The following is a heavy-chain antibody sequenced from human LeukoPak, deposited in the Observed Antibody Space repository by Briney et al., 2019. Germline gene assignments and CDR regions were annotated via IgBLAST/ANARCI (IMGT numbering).Heavy chain of an antibody. J-gene: IGHJ6*02. CDR2: ISSSSSYI. Sequence: GGSLRLSCAASGFTFSSYSMNWVRQAPGKGLEWVSSISSSSSYIYYADSVKGRFTISRDNAKNSLYLQMSSLRAEDTAVYYCAASLGDYYYGMDVWGQGTTVTVSS. D-gene: IGHD3-16*01. CDR3: AASLGDYYYGMDV. V-gene: IGHV3-21*01. CDR1: GFTFSSYS.